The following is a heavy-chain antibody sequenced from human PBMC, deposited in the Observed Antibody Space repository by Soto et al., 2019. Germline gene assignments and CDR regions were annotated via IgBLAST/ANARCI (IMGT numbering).Heavy chain of an antibody. D-gene: IGHD5-18*01. CDR2: IYYNGSP. J-gene: IGHJ4*02. CDR3: ARAGGYNYAYDF. Sequence: SETLSLTCTVSGVSISSYYWVWIRQPPGKRLEWIGYIYYNGSPKYNPSLKSRVSISIDPSNNHFSLYLYSVTAADTAVYFCARAGGYNYAYDFWGQGTLVTVSS. CDR1: GVSISSYY. V-gene: IGHV4-59*13.